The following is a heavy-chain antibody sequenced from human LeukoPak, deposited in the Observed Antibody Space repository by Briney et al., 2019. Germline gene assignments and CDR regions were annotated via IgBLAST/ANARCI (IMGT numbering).Heavy chain of an antibody. CDR3: ATDLLDY. CDR1: GLPFSNAW. Sequence: GGSLRLSCAASGLPFSNAWMTWVRQAPGKGLEWVGRIKRTTDGGTTDFAAPLKGRFTISRDDSKNTVYLQVNSPKTEDTAIYYCATDLLDYWGQGTLVTVSS. V-gene: IGHV3-15*01. CDR2: IKRTTDGGTT. J-gene: IGHJ4*02.